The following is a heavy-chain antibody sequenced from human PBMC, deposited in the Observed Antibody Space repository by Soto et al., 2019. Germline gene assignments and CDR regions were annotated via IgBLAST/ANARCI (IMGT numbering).Heavy chain of an antibody. J-gene: IGHJ6*02. Sequence: QVQLVQSGAEVKKPGSSVKVSCKASGGTFSSYAISWVRQAPGQGLEWMGGIIPIFGTANYAQKFQGRVTMTAAESTGQAYMELSSLRSEGTAVYYCAREGSSTLYGMDVWGQGTTVTVSS. CDR2: IIPIFGTA. D-gene: IGHD6-13*01. V-gene: IGHV1-69*12. CDR3: AREGSSTLYGMDV. CDR1: GGTFSSYA.